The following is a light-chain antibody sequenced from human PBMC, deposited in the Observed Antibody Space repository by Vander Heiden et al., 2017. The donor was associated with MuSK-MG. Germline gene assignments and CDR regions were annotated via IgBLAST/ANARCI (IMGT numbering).Light chain of an antibody. CDR1: KLGDKY. V-gene: IGLV3-1*01. CDR2: QDS. Sequence: SYELTQPPSVSVSPGQTASITCSGDKLGDKYACWYQQKPGQSPGRVIYQDSKRPSGIPERFSGSNSGNKATLTISGTQAMDEADYYCQAWDSSTVGCGGEPEL. CDR3: QAWDSSTVG. J-gene: IGLJ2*01.